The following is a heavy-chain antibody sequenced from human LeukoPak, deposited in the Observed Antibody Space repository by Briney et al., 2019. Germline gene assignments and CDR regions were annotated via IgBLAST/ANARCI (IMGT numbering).Heavy chain of an antibody. CDR3: TSSYYYDSSGYIAV. CDR1: GGSINSYY. J-gene: IGHJ4*02. D-gene: IGHD3-22*01. V-gene: IGHV4-59*01. CDR2: IYYSGST. Sequence: SETLSLTCTVSGGSINSYYWSWIRQPPGKGLEWIGYIYYSGSTNYNPSLKSRVTISLDTSRTQFSLKLSSATAADTAVYYCTSSYYYDSSGYIAVWGQGTLVTVSS.